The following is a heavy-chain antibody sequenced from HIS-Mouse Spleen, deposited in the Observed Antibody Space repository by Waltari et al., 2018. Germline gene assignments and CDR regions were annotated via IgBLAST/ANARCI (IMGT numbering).Heavy chain of an antibody. CDR2: IYYSGST. Sequence: QLQLQESAPGLVKPSETLSLTCTVSGGSISSSSYYWCWIRHPPGKGLEWIGSIYYSGSTYYNPSLKSRVTISVDTSKNQFSLKLSSVTAADTAVYYCAREIPYSSSWYDWYFDLWGRDTLVTVSS. V-gene: IGHV4-39*07. J-gene: IGHJ2*01. CDR3: AREIPYSSSWYDWYFDL. CDR1: GGSISSSSYY. D-gene: IGHD6-13*01.